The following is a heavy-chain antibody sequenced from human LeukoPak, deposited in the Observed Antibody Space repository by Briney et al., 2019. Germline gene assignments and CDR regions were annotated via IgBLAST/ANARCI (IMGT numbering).Heavy chain of an antibody. CDR2: IWYDGSNK. CDR3: ARDALGYSYGDY. CDR1: GFTFSSYG. V-gene: IGHV3-33*01. D-gene: IGHD5-18*01. J-gene: IGHJ4*02. Sequence: GRSLRLSCAASGFTFSSYGMHWVRPAPGKGLEWVAVIWYDGSNKYYADSVKGRFTISRDNSKNTLYLQMNSLRAEDTAVYYCARDALGYSYGDYWGQGTLVTVSS.